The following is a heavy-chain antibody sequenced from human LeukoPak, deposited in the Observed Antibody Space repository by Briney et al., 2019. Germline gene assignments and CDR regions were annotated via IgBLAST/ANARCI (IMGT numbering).Heavy chain of an antibody. CDR1: GGTFSSYA. V-gene: IGHV1-69*04. Sequence: ASVKVSCKASGGTFSSYAISWVRQAPGQGLEWMGRIIPILGIANYAQKLQGRVTITADKSTSTAYMELSSLRSEDTAVYYCAIYYGDNSSGYYYYGMDVWGQGTTVTVSS. D-gene: IGHD4-23*01. J-gene: IGHJ6*02. CDR2: IIPILGIA. CDR3: AIYYGDNSSGYYYYGMDV.